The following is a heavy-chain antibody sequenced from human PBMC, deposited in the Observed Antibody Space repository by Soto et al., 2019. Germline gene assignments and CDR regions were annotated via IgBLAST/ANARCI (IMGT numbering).Heavy chain of an antibody. CDR1: GGSISSYY. D-gene: IGHD3-10*01. J-gene: IGHJ2*01. Sequence: QVQLQESGPGLVKPSESLSLTCTVSGGSISSYYWSWIRQPPGKGLEWIGYIYYSGSTNYNPSLKSRVTISVDTSKNQFSLKLSSVTAADTAVYYCARDPDYCGSGSYYKIGYWYFDLWGRGTLVTVSS. CDR3: ARDPDYCGSGSYYKIGYWYFDL. V-gene: IGHV4-59*01. CDR2: IYYSGST.